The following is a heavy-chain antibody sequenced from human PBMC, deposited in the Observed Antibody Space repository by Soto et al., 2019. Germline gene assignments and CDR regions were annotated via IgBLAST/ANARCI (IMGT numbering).Heavy chain of an antibody. V-gene: IGHV3-13*01. D-gene: IGHD3-22*01. Sequence: PGGSLRLSCAASGFTCSSYDMHWVGQATGKGLEWVSAIGTAGDTYYPGSVKGRFTISRENAKNSLYLQMNSLRAGDTAVYYCARTYYYDSSGYYYDYWGQGTLVTVSS. CDR1: GFTCSSYD. J-gene: IGHJ4*02. CDR3: ARTYYYDSSGYYYDY. CDR2: IGTAGDT.